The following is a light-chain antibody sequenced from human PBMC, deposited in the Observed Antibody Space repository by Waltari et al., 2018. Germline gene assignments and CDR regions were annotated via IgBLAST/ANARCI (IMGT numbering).Light chain of an antibody. CDR2: DAS. CDR1: QSLTKRY. V-gene: IGKV3-20*01. CDR3: QQYGSSILYT. J-gene: IGKJ2*01. Sequence: EVVLTQSPATLSLSPGESATLSCRASQSLTKRYLAWYQQKPGQAPRLLIYDASSRAAGIPDRFSCSGSGTDFTLIISRLEPDDFAVYYCQQYGSSILYTFGQGTKLEIK.